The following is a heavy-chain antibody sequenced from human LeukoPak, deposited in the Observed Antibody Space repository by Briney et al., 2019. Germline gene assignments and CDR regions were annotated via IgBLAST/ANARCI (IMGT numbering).Heavy chain of an antibody. CDR1: GFTLSGYD. Sequence: GGSLRLSCAASGFTLSGYDMHWDRQIGLAGDPYYPGSVKGRFTISRDNSKNTLYLQMNSLRAEDTAVYYCARQAGWFDPWGQGTLVTVSS. CDR2: IGLAGDP. V-gene: IGHV3-13*05. D-gene: IGHD3-10*01. CDR3: ARQAGWFDP. J-gene: IGHJ5*02.